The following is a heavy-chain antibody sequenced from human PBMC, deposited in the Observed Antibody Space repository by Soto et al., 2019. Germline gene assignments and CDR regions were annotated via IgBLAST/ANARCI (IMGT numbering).Heavy chain of an antibody. CDR2: ISSSSSTK. Sequence: EVQLVESGGGLVQPGGSLRLSCAASGFTFSSYSMNWVRQAPGQGLEWVSYISSSSSTKYYADSVKSRFTISRDNAKTSLYLQMNSLRAEDTAVYYCARDAGIVVVVAAPYYFDYWGQGALVTVSS. CDR3: ARDAGIVVVVAAPYYFDY. CDR1: GFTFSSYS. J-gene: IGHJ4*02. D-gene: IGHD2-15*01. V-gene: IGHV3-48*01.